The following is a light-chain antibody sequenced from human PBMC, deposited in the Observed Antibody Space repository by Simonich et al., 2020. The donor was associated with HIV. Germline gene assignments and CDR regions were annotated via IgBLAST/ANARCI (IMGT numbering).Light chain of an antibody. CDR1: QSVLHSSNNKNY. CDR3: QQYNNWWT. V-gene: IGKV4-1*01. Sequence: DIVMTQSPDSLAVSLGERATINCKSSQSVLHSSNNKNYLAWYQQKPGQAPRLLIYGASTRATGIPARFSGSGSGTEFTLTISSMQSEDFAVYYCQQYNNWWTFGQGTKVEIK. J-gene: IGKJ1*01. CDR2: GAS.